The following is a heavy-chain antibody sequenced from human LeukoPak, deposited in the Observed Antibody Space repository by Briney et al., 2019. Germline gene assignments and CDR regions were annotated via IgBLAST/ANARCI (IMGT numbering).Heavy chain of an antibody. J-gene: IGHJ4*02. Sequence: SQTLSLTCAISGDSVSSNSAAWNWIRQSPSRGLEWLGSTYYRSKWYNDYAVSVKSRITINPDTSKNQFSLQLNSVTPEDTAVYYCARDPCSGGSCPFEFDYWGQGTLVTVSS. V-gene: IGHV6-1*01. CDR2: TYYRSKWYN. D-gene: IGHD2-15*01. CDR1: GDSVSSNSAA. CDR3: ARDPCSGGSCPFEFDY.